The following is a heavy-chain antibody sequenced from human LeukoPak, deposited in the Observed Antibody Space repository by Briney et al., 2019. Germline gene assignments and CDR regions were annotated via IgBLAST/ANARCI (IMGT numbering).Heavy chain of an antibody. J-gene: IGHJ5*02. CDR1: GGSISSYY. CDR2: IYTSGST. Sequence: SETLSLTCTVSGGSISSYYWSWIRQPAGKGLEWIGRIYTSGSTNYNPSLKSRVTMSVDTSKNQFSLKLSSVTAADTAVYYCASSYCSSTSCYWEWFDPWGQGTLVTVSS. CDR3: ASSYCSSTSCYWEWFDP. D-gene: IGHD2-2*01. V-gene: IGHV4-4*07.